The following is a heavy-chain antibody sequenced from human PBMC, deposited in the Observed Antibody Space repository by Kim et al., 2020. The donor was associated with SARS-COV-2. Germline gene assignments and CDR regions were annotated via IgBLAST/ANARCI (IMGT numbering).Heavy chain of an antibody. Sequence: GGSLRLSCAASGFTFSSYEMNWVRQAPGKGLEWVSYISSSGSTIDYADSVKGRFTISRDNAKNSLYLQMNSLRAEDTAVYYCARGGQLWMYYYYYGMDVWGQGTTVTVSS. J-gene: IGHJ6*02. V-gene: IGHV3-48*03. CDR3: ARGGQLWMYYYYYGMDV. D-gene: IGHD5-18*01. CDR2: ISSSGSTI. CDR1: GFTFSSYE.